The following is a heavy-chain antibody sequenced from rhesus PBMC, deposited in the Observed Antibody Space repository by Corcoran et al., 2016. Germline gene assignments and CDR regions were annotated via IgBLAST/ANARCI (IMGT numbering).Heavy chain of an antibody. D-gene: IGHD4-35*01. J-gene: IGHJ5-1*01. Sequence: QLQLQESGPGLVKPSETLSLSCAVAGGLINNRYWSWIRRAPGEGLEWIGYIYGSGSSTKYNPSRERRGTLSVDTSKNQLSLRLSSVTAADTALYYCAKEEDYGNRGHRFDVWGPGVLITVSS. CDR3: AKEEDYGNRGHRFDV. V-gene: IGHV4-169*01. CDR1: GGLINNRY. CDR2: IYGSGSST.